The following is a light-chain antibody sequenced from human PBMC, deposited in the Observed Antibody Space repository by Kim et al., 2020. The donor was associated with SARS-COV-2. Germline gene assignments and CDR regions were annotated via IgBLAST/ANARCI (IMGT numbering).Light chain of an antibody. CDR3: QSRDSSANHLV. CDR1: SLRTYY. V-gene: IGLV3-19*01. J-gene: IGLJ3*02. Sequence: SSELTQDPAVSVALGQTVRITCQGDSLRTYYATWYQQKPGQAPVLVIYDKNNRPSGIPDRFSGSSSGNTASLTITGAQAEDEADYYCQSRDSSANHLVFAGGTQLTVL. CDR2: DKN.